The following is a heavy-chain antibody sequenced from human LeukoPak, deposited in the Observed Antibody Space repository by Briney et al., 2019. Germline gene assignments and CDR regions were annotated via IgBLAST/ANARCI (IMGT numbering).Heavy chain of an antibody. J-gene: IGHJ4*02. D-gene: IGHD3-16*01. CDR3: ARPQVELGSFDY. CDR1: GGSISSSSYY. V-gene: IGHV4-39*01. CDR2: IYYSGST. Sequence: SETLSPTCTVSGGSISSSSYYWGWIRQPPGKGLEWIGSIYYSGSTYYNPSLKSRVTISVDTSKNQFSLKLSSVTAADTAVYYCARPQVELGSFDYWGQGTLVTVSS.